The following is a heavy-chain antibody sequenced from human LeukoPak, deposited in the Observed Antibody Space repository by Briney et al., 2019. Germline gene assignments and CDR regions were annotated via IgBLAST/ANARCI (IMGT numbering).Heavy chain of an antibody. CDR2: ISGSGGST. J-gene: IGHJ4*02. CDR3: AKGYQLLYSLFFDY. V-gene: IGHV3-23*01. CDR1: GFTFSSYA. D-gene: IGHD2-2*02. Sequence: GGSLRLSCAASGFTFSSYAMSWVRQAPGKGLEWVSAISGSGGSTYYADSVKGRFTISRDNSKNTLHLQMNSLRAEDTAVYYCAKGYQLLYSLFFDYWGQGTLVTVSS.